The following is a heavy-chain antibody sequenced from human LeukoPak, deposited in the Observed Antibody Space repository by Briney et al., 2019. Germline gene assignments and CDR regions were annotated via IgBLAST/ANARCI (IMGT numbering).Heavy chain of an antibody. Sequence: SETLSLTCTVSGGSMSNYYWSWIRQPPGKGLEWIGYIYFSGSSNYNPSFKSRVTMPVDTSKNQFSLKLSSVTAADTAVYYCARHVRSGYNFLDYWGQGNLVTVSS. D-gene: IGHD5-24*01. J-gene: IGHJ4*02. CDR3: ARHVRSGYNFLDY. V-gene: IGHV4-59*08. CDR1: GGSMSNYY. CDR2: IYFSGSS.